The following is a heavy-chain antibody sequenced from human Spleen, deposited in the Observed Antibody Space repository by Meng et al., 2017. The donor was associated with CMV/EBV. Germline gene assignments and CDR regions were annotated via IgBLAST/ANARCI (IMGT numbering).Heavy chain of an antibody. CDR3: ARFSGNYFYGMDV. J-gene: IGHJ6*02. CDR2: INHSGST. D-gene: IGHD1-26*01. V-gene: IGHV4-34*01. Sequence: SETLSLTCAVYGGSFNGYYWSWIRQPPGKGLEWIGEINHSGSTNYNPSLKTRVTISVDTSKNQFSLKLSSVTAADTAVYYCARFSGNYFYGMDVWGQGTTVTVSS. CDR1: GGSFNGYY.